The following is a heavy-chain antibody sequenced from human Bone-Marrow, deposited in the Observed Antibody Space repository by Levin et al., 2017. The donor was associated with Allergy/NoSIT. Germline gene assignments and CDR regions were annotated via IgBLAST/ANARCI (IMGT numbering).Heavy chain of an antibody. Sequence: GGSLRLSCAASEFTVSNNYMSWVRQAPGKGLEWVSTIYSSGVTNYADSVKGRFIISRDRSKNTLYLQMNRLRDEDTAVYYCSRKTDSNPPGAYWGQGTLVTVAS. V-gene: IGHV3-53*01. D-gene: IGHD6-13*01. J-gene: IGHJ4*02. CDR2: IYSSGVT. CDR1: EFTVSNNY. CDR3: SRKTDSNPPGAY.